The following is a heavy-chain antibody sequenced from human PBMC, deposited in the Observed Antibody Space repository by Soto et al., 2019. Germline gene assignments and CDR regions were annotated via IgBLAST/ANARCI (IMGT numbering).Heavy chain of an antibody. V-gene: IGHV3-13*01. CDR3: ARAAAGTGYFDC. J-gene: IGHJ4*02. Sequence: SLRLSCAASGFIFSSYDMHWVRQAPGKGLEWVSTIGAAGDTYYPGSVKGRFTISRENAKNSLYLQMNSLRAGDTAVYYCARAAAGTGYFDCWGQGTLVTVSS. CDR2: IGAAGDT. D-gene: IGHD6-13*01. CDR1: GFIFSSYD.